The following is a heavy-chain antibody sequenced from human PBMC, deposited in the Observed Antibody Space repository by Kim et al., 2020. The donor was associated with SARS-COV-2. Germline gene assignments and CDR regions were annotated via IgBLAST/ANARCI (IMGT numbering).Heavy chain of an antibody. V-gene: IGHV4-4*02. CDR3: ARDVGRSGMITFGGVIIFDP. Sequence: SETLSLTCAVSGGSISSSNWWSWVRQPPGKGLEWIGEIYHSGSTNYNPSLKSRVTISVDKSKNQFSLKLSSVTAADTAVYYCARDVGRSGMITFGGVIIFDPWGQGTLVTVSS. CDR1: GGSISSSNW. CDR2: IYHSGST. J-gene: IGHJ5*02. D-gene: IGHD3-16*02.